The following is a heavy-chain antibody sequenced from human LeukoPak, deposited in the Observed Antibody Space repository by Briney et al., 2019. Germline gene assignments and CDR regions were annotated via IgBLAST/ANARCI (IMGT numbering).Heavy chain of an antibody. Sequence: ASVKVSCKASGYTFTSYDINWARQATGQGLEWMGWMNPNSGNTGYAQKFQGRVTITRNTSISTAYMELSSLRSEDTAVYYCARGRHSNYASTWAFDPWGQGTLVTVSS. CDR3: ARGRHSNYASTWAFDP. V-gene: IGHV1-8*03. J-gene: IGHJ5*02. D-gene: IGHD4-11*01. CDR1: GYTFTSYD. CDR2: MNPNSGNT.